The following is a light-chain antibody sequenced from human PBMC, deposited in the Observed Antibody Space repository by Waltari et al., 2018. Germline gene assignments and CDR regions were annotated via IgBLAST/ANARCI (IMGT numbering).Light chain of an antibody. CDR1: AFPRLY. V-gene: IGLV3-25*03. CDR3: QSADTNFADHVA. J-gene: IGLJ2*01. Sequence: SYDLTQPPSVSVYPGQTARITCSGDAFPRLYAYWYQQKPGQAPVLLIYKDSERPSGSPERFAGSREATTVTLTICGLQAEDEADHYCQSADTNFADHVAFGGGTQLTVL. CDR2: KDS.